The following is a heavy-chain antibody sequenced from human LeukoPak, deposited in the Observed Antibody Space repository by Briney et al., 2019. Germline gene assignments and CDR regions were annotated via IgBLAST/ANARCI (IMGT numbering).Heavy chain of an antibody. CDR3: ARQDVGCSSASCYWALGAFDI. CDR2: IYHSGST. D-gene: IGHD2-2*01. Sequence: KSSETLSLTCAVSGYSISSGYSWGWIRQPPGKGLVWIGSIYHSGSTYYNPSLKSRVTISLDTSKNQFSLRLSSVTVADTAVYYCARQDVGCSSASCYWALGAFDIWGQGTMVTVSS. V-gene: IGHV4-38-2*01. J-gene: IGHJ3*02. CDR1: GYSISSGYS.